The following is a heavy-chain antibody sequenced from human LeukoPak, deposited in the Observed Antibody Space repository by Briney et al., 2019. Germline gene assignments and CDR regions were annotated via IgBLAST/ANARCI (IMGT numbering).Heavy chain of an antibody. D-gene: IGHD3-22*01. CDR2: IYYSGST. CDR1: GGSISSYY. Sequence: SETLSLTCTVSGGSISSYYWSWIRQPPGKGLEWIGYIYYSGSTYYSPSLKSRVNISLDTSRNQFSLKLNSVTAADTAVYYCAKANGYGLIDIWGQGTMVTVSS. J-gene: IGHJ3*02. CDR3: AKANGYGLIDI. V-gene: IGHV4-59*12.